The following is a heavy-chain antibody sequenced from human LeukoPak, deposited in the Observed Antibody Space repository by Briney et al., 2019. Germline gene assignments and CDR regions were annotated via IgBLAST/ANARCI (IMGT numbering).Heavy chain of an antibody. CDR3: ARPYYYDSSGYSDAFDI. CDR1: GYSFTSYW. Sequence: GESLKISCMGSGYSFTSYWIGWVRQMPGKGLEWMGIIYPGDSDTRYSPSFQGQVTISADKSISTAYLQWSSLKASDTAMYYCARPYYYDSSGYSDAFDIWGQGTMVTVSS. V-gene: IGHV5-51*01. CDR2: IYPGDSDT. D-gene: IGHD3-22*01. J-gene: IGHJ3*02.